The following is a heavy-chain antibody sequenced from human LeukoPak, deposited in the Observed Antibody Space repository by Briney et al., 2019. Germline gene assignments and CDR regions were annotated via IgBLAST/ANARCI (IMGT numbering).Heavy chain of an antibody. CDR3: ARAPKRGYSSSWYYYFDY. V-gene: IGHV3-21*01. D-gene: IGHD6-13*01. J-gene: IGHJ4*02. CDR1: GFTFSSYS. CDR2: ISSSSSYK. Sequence: GGSLRLSCAASGFTFSSYSMNWVRQAPGKGLEWVSSISSSSSYKYYADSVKGRFTISRDNAKNSLYLQMNSLRAEDTAVYYCARAPKRGYSSSWYYYFDYWGQGTLVTVSS.